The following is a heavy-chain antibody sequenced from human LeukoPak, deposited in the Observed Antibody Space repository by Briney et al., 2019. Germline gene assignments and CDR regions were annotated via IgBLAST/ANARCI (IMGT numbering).Heavy chain of an antibody. CDR1: GFTFDDYA. D-gene: IGHD4-17*01. CDR2: ISWNSGSI. Sequence: PGVSLRLSCAASGFTFDDYAMHWVRQAPGKGLEWVSGISWNSGSIGYADSVKGRFTISRDNAKNSLYLQMNSLRAEDMALYYCAKDRYGDYAYSGFDYWGQGTLVTVSS. V-gene: IGHV3-9*03. J-gene: IGHJ4*02. CDR3: AKDRYGDYAYSGFDY.